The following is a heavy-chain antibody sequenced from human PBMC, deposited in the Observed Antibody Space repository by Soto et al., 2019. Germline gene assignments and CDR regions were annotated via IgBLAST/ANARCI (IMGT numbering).Heavy chain of an antibody. CDR3: ARQRRDFDY. V-gene: IGHV4-59*08. CDR2: IYSSGST. CDR1: GGSISGYY. J-gene: IGHJ4*02. Sequence: QVQLQESGPGLVKPSETLSLTCTVSGGSISGYYWSWIRQPPGKGLQWIGYIYSSGSTNYNPSLKSRVTIXVDTSKNQFSLNLSSVTAADTAVYYCARQRRDFDYWGQGSLVTVSS.